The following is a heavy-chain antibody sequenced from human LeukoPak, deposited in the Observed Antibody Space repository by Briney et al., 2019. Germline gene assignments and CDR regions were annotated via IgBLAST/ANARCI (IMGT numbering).Heavy chain of an antibody. Sequence: GESLRISCKGSGYILSNYWISWVRQMPGKGLEWMGRIDPIDSYTNYSPSFQGHVTMSVDKSTSTAYLQWSSLKASDTAMYYCARQTTVTTQSDYWGQGILVTVSS. CDR1: GYILSNYW. CDR3: ARQTTVTTQSDY. CDR2: IDPIDSYT. D-gene: IGHD4-17*01. J-gene: IGHJ4*02. V-gene: IGHV5-10-1*01.